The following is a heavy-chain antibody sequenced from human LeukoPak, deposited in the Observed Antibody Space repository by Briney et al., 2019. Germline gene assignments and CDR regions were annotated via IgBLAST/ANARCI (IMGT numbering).Heavy chain of an antibody. CDR3: ARGSGWPYYFDY. D-gene: IGHD6-19*01. J-gene: IGHJ4*02. Sequence: PGGSLRLSCAASGFTFSSYAMSWVRQAPGKGLEWVSSISSSSTYIYYADSVKGRFTISRDNARNSLYLQMNSLRAEDTAVYYCARGSGWPYYFDYWGQGTLVTVSS. V-gene: IGHV3-21*01. CDR1: GFTFSSYA. CDR2: ISSSSTYI.